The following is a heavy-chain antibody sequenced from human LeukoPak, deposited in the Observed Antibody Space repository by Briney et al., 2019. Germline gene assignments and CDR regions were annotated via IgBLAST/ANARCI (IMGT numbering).Heavy chain of an antibody. CDR1: GFSLSTSGVG. CDR3: AHTYYYDSSGYYDY. D-gene: IGHD3-22*01. CDR2: IYWDDDK. Sequence: SGPTLVNPTQTLTLACTFSGFSLSTSGVGVGWIRQPPGKALEWLALIYWDDDKRYSPSLKSRLTITKDTSKNQVVLTMTNMDPVDTATYYCAHTYYYDSSGYYDYWGQGTLVTVSS. V-gene: IGHV2-5*02. J-gene: IGHJ4*02.